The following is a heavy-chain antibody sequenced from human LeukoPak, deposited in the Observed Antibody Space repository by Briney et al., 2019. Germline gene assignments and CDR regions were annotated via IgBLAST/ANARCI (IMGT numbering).Heavy chain of an antibody. CDR3: ANQRLDSSGWYLNY. J-gene: IGHJ4*02. Sequence: PGGSLRLSCAASGFTFSSYAMNWVRQAPGKGLEWVSGISGSGGSTYYADSVKGRFTISRDNSKNTQYLQMNSLRVEDTAVYYCANQRLDSSGWYLNYWGQGTLVTVSS. CDR2: ISGSGGST. CDR1: GFTFSSYA. V-gene: IGHV3-23*01. D-gene: IGHD6-19*01.